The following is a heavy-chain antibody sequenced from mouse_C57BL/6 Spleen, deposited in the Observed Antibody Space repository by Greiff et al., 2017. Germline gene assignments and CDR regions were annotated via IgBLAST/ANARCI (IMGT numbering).Heavy chain of an antibody. CDR1: GFNIKDYY. D-gene: IGHD1-2*01. CDR3: TYITTDWAMDY. CDR2: IDPEDGYT. V-gene: IGHV14-1*01. Sequence: VQLQQSGAELVRPGASVKLSCTASGFNIKDYYMHWVKQRPEQGLEWIGRIDPEDGYTKYDPKFQGKATMTADTSSNTAYLQLSSLTSEDTAVYYCTYITTDWAMDYWGQGTSVTVSS. J-gene: IGHJ4*01.